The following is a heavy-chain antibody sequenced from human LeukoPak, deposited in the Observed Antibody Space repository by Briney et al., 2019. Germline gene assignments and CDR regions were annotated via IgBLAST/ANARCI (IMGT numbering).Heavy chain of an antibody. J-gene: IGHJ4*02. CDR1: GFTFSRSS. V-gene: IGHV3-21*01. CDR3: ARARLGYYFLDY. Sequence: GGSLRLSCAASGFTFSRSSMNWVRQAPGKGLEWVSSITTSSSYIYYADSVKGRFTISRDNAKNSLYLQMDSLRAEDTAVYYCARARLGYYFLDYWGQGTLVTVSS. D-gene: IGHD3-22*01. CDR2: ITTSSSYI.